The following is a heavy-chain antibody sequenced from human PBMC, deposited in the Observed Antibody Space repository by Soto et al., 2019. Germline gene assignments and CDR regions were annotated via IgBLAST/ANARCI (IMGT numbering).Heavy chain of an antibody. D-gene: IGHD5-12*01. CDR3: ARAQYSGYDSVDDAFDI. CDR2: IIPILGIA. J-gene: IGHJ3*02. V-gene: IGHV1-69*02. CDR1: GGTFSSYT. Sequence: SVKVSCKASGGTFSSYTISWVRQAPGQGLEWMGRIIPILGIANYAQKFQGRVTITADKSTSTAYMELSSLRSEDTAVYYCARAQYSGYDSVDDAFDIWGQGTMVTVAS.